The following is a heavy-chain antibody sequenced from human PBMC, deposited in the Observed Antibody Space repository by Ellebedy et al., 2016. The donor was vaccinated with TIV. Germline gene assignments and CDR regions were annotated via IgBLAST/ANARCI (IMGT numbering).Heavy chain of an antibody. V-gene: IGHV3-74*01. CDR2: INSDGSST. CDR3: ATGRLVLDY. D-gene: IGHD6-6*01. CDR1: GFTVSSNY. Sequence: GESLKISXAASGFTVSSNYMSWVRQAPGKGLVWVSRINSDGSSTSYADSVKGRFTISRDNAKNTLYLQMNSLRAEDTAVYYCATGRLVLDYWGQGTLVTVSS. J-gene: IGHJ4*02.